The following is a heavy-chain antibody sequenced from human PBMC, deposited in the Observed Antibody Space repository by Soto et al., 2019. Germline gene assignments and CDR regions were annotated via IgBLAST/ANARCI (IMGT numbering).Heavy chain of an antibody. CDR1: VSPISDNY. D-gene: IGHD3-3*01. J-gene: IGHJ4*01. V-gene: IGHV4-59*08. CDR2: IYYTGTT. Sequence: QVQLKESGPGLVKPSETLSVTCTVSVSPISDNYWSWFRQAPGQGLEWVGYIYYTGTTTYNPSVKSRVIISLDTSKSQFSLILMSVTAADTAVYYCARIGDYTQAFDYWGHGTLVTVSS. CDR3: ARIGDYTQAFDY.